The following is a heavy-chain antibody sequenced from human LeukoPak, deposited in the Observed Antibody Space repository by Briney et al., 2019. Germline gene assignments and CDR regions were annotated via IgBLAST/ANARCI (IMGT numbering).Heavy chain of an antibody. V-gene: IGHV3-30-3*01. J-gene: IGHJ4*02. CDR2: ISYDGSNK. CDR3: AREGQPLLCFDY. Sequence: PGRSPRLSCAASGFTFSSYAMHWVRQAPGKGLEWVAVISYDGSNKYYADSVKGRFTISRGNSKNTLYLQMNSLRAEDTAVYYCAREGQPLLCFDYWGQGTLITVSS. CDR1: GFTFSSYA. D-gene: IGHD2-21*02.